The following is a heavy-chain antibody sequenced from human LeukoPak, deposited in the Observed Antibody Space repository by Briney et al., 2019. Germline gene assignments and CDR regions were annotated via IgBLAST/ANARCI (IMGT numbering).Heavy chain of an antibody. V-gene: IGHV4-34*04. Sequence: SETLSLTCAVEGGSFSGYYWSWIRQPPGKGLEWIGEINDSASTNNTPSLKSPASMSVDTSKNQFSLKLSSVTAADTAVYYCARGQGLRYFDWPGYHYGMDVWGQGTTVTVSS. CDR1: GGSFSGYY. J-gene: IGHJ6*02. CDR2: INDSAST. D-gene: IGHD3-9*01. CDR3: ARGQGLRYFDWPGYHYGMDV.